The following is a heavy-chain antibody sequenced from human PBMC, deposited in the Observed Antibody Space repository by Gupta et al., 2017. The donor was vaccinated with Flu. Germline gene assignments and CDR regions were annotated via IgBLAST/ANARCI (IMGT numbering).Heavy chain of an antibody. D-gene: IGHD2-15*01. CDR1: GGSFSGYY. J-gene: IGHJ4*02. Sequence: QVQLQQWGAGLLKPSETLSLTCAVYGGSFSGYYWSWIRQPPGKGLEWIGEINHSGSTNYNPSLKSRVTISVDTSKNQFSLKLSSVTAADTAVYYCARGVVRSGGSCYWDYWGQGTLVTVSS. CDR3: ARGVVRSGGSCYWDY. CDR2: INHSGST. V-gene: IGHV4-34*01.